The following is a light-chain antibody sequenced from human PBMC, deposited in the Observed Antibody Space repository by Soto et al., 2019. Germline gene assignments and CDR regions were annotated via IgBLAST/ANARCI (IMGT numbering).Light chain of an antibody. CDR3: QQCYSTPLT. CDR2: GAS. V-gene: IGKV3D-15*01. J-gene: IGKJ4*01. Sequence: EIGVTQSPATVSVSTGERATLSCRASQSISSNLAWYQQIPGQAPRLLIFGASIRVKGVPDRFIGSGSGTDFTLTISSLQPEDFATYYCQQCYSTPLTFGGGTKVDIK. CDR1: QSISSN.